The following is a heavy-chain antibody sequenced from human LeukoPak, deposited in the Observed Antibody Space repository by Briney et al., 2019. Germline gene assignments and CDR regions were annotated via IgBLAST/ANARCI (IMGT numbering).Heavy chain of an antibody. CDR3: ARGPNSNWSGLDF. CDR2: ISPTGSTT. J-gene: IGHJ4*02. Sequence: GGSLRLSCTASGFSFSGHWMHWARQLPGKGLVWVSRISPTGSTTGYADSVKGRFTVSRDNAKNTLYLQVNNLRAEDTAVYYCARGPNSNWSGLDFWGQGTLLTVSS. CDR1: GFSFSGHW. D-gene: IGHD6-6*01. V-gene: IGHV3-74*01.